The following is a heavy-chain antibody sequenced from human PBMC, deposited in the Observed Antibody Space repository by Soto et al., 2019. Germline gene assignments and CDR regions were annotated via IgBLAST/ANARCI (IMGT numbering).Heavy chain of an antibody. CDR3: ARESAKYQLPTYDY. V-gene: IGHV3-11*01. CDR2: ISSSGSTI. J-gene: IGHJ4*02. D-gene: IGHD2-2*01. Sequence: PGGSLRLSCAASGFTFSDYYMSWIRQAPGKGLEWVSYISSSGSTIYYADSVKGRFTISRDNAKNSLYLQMNSLRAEDTAVYYCARESAKYQLPTYDYWGQGTLVTVSS. CDR1: GFTFSDYY.